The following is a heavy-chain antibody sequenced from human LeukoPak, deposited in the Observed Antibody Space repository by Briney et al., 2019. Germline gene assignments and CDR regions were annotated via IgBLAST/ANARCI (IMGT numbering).Heavy chain of an antibody. V-gene: IGHV4-39*07. Sequence: SETLSLTCTVSGDSISSSNYYWGWIRQPPGKGLEWIGSIYNSGGTYYNPSLKSRVTISVDTSKNQFSLKLRSVTAADTAVYYCARVTTGLPLFDYWGQGTLVTVSS. J-gene: IGHJ4*02. CDR3: ARVTTGLPLFDY. D-gene: IGHD4-17*01. CDR2: IYNSGGT. CDR1: GDSISSSNYY.